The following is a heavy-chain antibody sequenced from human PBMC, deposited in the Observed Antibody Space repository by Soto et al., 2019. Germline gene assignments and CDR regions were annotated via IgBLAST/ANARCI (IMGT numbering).Heavy chain of an antibody. CDR3: AMGKWGSFFDY. CDR2: IYSGGST. J-gene: IGHJ4*02. Sequence: GGSLRLSCAASGFTVSSNYMSCVRQAPGKGLEWVSVIYSGGSTYYADSVKGRFTISRHNSKNTLYLQMNSLRAEDTAVYYCAMGKWGSFFDYWGQGTLVTVSS. CDR1: GFTVSSNY. V-gene: IGHV3-53*04. D-gene: IGHD3-16*01.